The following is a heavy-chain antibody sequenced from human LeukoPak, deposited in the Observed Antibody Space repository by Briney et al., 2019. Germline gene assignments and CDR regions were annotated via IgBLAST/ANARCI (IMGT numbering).Heavy chain of an antibody. D-gene: IGHD2-15*01. V-gene: IGHV1-18*01. CDR2: ISAYNGNT. J-gene: IGHJ4*02. CDR3: ARVRGGCSGGSCYSGFDY. CDR1: GGTFSSYA. Sequence: GASVKVSCKASGGTFSSYAISWVRQAPGQGLEWMGWISAYNGNTNYAQKLQGRVTMTTDTSTSTAYMELRSLRSDDTAVYYCARVRGGCSGGSCYSGFDYWGQGTLVTVSS.